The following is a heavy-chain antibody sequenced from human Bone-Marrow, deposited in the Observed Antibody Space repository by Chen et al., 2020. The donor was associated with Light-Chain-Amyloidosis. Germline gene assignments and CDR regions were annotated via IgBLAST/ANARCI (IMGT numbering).Heavy chain of an antibody. CDR1: GLSLSNTRVG. J-gene: IGHJ6*03. D-gene: IGHD2-21*02. CDR3: ARIPRAETAPYYYYYYMDV. Sequence: QVTLMESGPVLVKPTETLTLTCTVSGLSLSNTRVGVSWVRQPPGKALEWLAHIFSNHEKSYSTSLKSRLTISKDTSKSQVVLTMTHMDPVDTGTYYCARIPRAETAPYYYYYYMDVWGRGTTVTVSS. V-gene: IGHV2-26*01. CDR2: IFSNHEK.